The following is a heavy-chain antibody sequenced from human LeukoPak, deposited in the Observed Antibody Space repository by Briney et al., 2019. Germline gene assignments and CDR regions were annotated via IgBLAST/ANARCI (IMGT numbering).Heavy chain of an antibody. CDR1: GYSISSGYY. V-gene: IGHV4-38-2*02. CDR2: IYHSGST. CDR3: ARATTYYYYYYMDV. Sequence: PSETLSLTCSFSGYSISSGYYWGWIRQPPGQGLEWIGNIYHSGSTYYNPSLKSRVTISVDTSKNQFSLKLSSVTAADTAVYYCARATTYYYYYYMDVWGKGTTVTISS. J-gene: IGHJ6*03. D-gene: IGHD1-1*01.